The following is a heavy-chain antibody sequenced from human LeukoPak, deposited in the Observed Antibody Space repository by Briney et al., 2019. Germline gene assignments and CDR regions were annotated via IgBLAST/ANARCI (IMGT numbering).Heavy chain of an antibody. J-gene: IGHJ2*01. Sequence: SETLSLTCTVSGASISSYYWSWIRQPPGKGLEWIGYIYYSGSTNYNPSRKSRVTISLDTSKNQFSLRPSSVTAADTAVYYCARGPPYSNWYFDLWGRGTVVTVSS. CDR2: IYYSGST. CDR3: ARGPPYSNWYFDL. CDR1: GASISSYY. V-gene: IGHV4-59*01. D-gene: IGHD2-15*01.